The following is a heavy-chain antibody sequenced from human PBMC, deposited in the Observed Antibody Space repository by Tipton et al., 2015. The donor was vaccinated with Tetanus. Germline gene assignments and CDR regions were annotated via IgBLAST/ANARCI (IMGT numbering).Heavy chain of an antibody. CDR2: INHSGNT. CDR3: VTVIFPNYYHYGMDV. Sequence: TLSLTCAVYGASFSDYYWSWIRQAPGKGLEWIGEINHSGNTNHNPSLKSRVTLSVDTSKNQFSLKLNSVTAADTAMYYCVTVIFPNYYHYGMDVWGQGTTVTVSS. V-gene: IGHV4-34*01. CDR1: GASFSDYY. J-gene: IGHJ6*02.